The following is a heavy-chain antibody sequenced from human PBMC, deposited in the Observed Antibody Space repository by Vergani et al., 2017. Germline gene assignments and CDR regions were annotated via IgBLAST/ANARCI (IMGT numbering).Heavy chain of an antibody. CDR1: GGSISSYY. D-gene: IGHD3-16*01. Sequence: QVQLQESGPGLVKPSETLSLTCTVSGGSISSYYWSWIRQPPGKGLEWIGYIYYSGSTNYNPSLKSRVTISVDTSKNQFSLKPSSVTAADTAVYYCARAVAYDYIWGSLPFDPWGQGTLVTVSS. J-gene: IGHJ5*02. CDR2: IYYSGST. CDR3: ARAVAYDYIWGSLPFDP. V-gene: IGHV4-59*01.